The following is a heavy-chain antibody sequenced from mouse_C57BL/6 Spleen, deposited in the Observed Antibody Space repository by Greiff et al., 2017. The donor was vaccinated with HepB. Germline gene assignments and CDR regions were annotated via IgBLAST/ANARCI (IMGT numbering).Heavy chain of an antibody. CDR2: IYPGSGST. D-gene: IGHD2-3*01. V-gene: IGHV1-55*01. CDR3: ASGDGYYPDY. CDR1: GYTFTSYW. J-gene: IGHJ2*01. Sequence: QVQLKESGAELVKPGASVKMSCKASGYTFTSYWITWVKQRPGQGLEWIGDIYPGSGSTNYNEKFKSKATLTVDTSSSTAYMQLSSLTSEDSAVYYCASGDGYYPDYWGQGTTLTVSS.